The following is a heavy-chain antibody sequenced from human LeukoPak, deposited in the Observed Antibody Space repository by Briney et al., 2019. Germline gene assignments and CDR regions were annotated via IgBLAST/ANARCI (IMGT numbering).Heavy chain of an antibody. J-gene: IGHJ4*02. V-gene: IGHV6-1*01. CDR2: TYYRSKWYN. Sequence: SQTLSLTCAISGDSVSTNNVAWNWIRQSPSRGLEWLGRTYYRSKWYNDYAVSVKSRITINPDTSKNQFSLQPNSVTPDDTAAYYCAREDLGAAYFDFWGQGTLVTVSS. D-gene: IGHD3-16*01. CDR1: GDSVSTNNVA. CDR3: AREDLGAAYFDF.